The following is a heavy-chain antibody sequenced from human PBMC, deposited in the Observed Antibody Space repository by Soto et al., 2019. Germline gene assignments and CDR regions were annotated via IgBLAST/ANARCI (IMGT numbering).Heavy chain of an antibody. J-gene: IGHJ4*02. CDR2: ISNDGSNK. CDR1: GFTFSSYA. V-gene: IGHV3-30-3*01. Sequence: GVSLRRSCAASGFTFSSYAMHWGRQAPGKGLEWVAVISNDGSNKYYADSVKGRFTISRDNSKNTLYLQMNSLRAEDTAVYYCASEQLAVLRGVLDYWGQGTLVTVSS. CDR3: ASEQLAVLRGVLDY. D-gene: IGHD1-1*01.